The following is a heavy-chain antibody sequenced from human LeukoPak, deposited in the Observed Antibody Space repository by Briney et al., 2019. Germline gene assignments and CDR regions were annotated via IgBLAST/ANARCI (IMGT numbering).Heavy chain of an antibody. D-gene: IGHD5-24*01. CDR3: ARQRSQFLLPSADWYFDL. Sequence: PSETLSLTCTVSGGSISSGDYYWSWIRQPPGKGLEWIGHISYSGDTNYNPSLKSRVSLSVDTSKNQFSLRLTSVTAADTAVYFCARQRSQFLLPSADWYFDLWGRGTLVTVSS. V-gene: IGHV4-61*08. J-gene: IGHJ2*01. CDR2: ISYSGDT. CDR1: GGSISSGDYY.